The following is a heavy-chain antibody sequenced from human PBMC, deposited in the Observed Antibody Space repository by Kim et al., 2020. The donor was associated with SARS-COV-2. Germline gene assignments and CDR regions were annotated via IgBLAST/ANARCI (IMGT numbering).Heavy chain of an antibody. CDR3: ARAGKLLWFGGNWFDP. CDR1: GGSFSGYY. Sequence: SETLSLTRAVYGGSFSGYYWSWIRQPPGKGLEWIGEINHSGSTNYNPSLKSRVTISVDTSKNQFSLKLSSVTAADTAVYYCARAGKLLWFGGNWFDPWGQGTLVTVSS. CDR2: INHSGST. J-gene: IGHJ5*02. V-gene: IGHV4-34*01. D-gene: IGHD3-10*01.